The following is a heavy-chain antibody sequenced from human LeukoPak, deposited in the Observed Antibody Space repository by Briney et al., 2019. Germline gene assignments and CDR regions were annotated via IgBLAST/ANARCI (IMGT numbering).Heavy chain of an antibody. J-gene: IGHJ4*02. V-gene: IGHV3-33*01. CDR2: IWYDGSNK. CDR1: GFSFSSYG. Sequence: GGSLRLSCAASGFSFSSYGMLWVRQAPGKGLEWAAVIWYDGSNKYYADSVKGRFTISRDNSNNTLYLQMNSLRVEDTAVYYCARGGPEWPLDYWGQGTLVTVSS. CDR3: ARGGPEWPLDY. D-gene: IGHD3-16*01.